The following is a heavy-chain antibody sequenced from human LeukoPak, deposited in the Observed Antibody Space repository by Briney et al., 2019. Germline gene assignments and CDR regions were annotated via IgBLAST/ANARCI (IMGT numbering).Heavy chain of an antibody. D-gene: IGHD1-26*01. V-gene: IGHV4-39*07. CDR2: IHYTGTT. CDR1: GGSIRSSTFN. CDR3: ARTGGSFYFYYYMDV. Sequence: PSGTLSLTCTVSGGSIRSSTFNWGWIRQPPGRGLEWIGSIHYTGTTFYNPSLKSRVTISVDTSKSQFSLKLRSVTAADTAVYYCARTGGSFYFYYYMDVWGKGTTVTVSS. J-gene: IGHJ6*03.